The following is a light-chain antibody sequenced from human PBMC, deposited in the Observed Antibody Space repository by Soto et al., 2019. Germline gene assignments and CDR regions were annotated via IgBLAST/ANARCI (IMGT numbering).Light chain of an antibody. V-gene: IGKV3-20*01. CDR3: QQYGSSPLT. J-gene: IGKJ4*01. CDR2: GAS. Sequence: EIELRQSPGTVSLSPGDRATLSCRASQSVSFSYLAWYQQKPGQAPRLLIYGASSRATGIPDRFSGSESGTDFTLTISRLEPEDFAVYYCQQYGSSPLTFGGGTKVEIK. CDR1: QSVSFSY.